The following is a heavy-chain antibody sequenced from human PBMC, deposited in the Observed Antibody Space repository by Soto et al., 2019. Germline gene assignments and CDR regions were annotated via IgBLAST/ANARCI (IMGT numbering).Heavy chain of an antibody. V-gene: IGHV3-23*01. CDR2: ISGSGGST. CDR3: AKDLRGRGPNEKKFIALVRNWFDP. D-gene: IGHD2-8*02. J-gene: IGHJ5*02. Sequence: PVGSLRLSCAVSGFTFRSYAMRWGRQAPGKGLEWVSAISGSGGSTYYADSVKGRFTISRDNSKNTLYLQMNSLRAEDTAVYYCAKDLRGRGPNEKKFIALVRNWFDPWGQGNLVTVT. CDR1: GFTFRSYA.